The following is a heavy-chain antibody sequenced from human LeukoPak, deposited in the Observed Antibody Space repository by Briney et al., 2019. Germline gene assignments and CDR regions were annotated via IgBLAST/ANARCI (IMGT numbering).Heavy chain of an antibody. D-gene: IGHD3-3*01. CDR2: IYYSGST. V-gene: IGHV4-39*01. Sequence: SETLSLTCTVSGGSISSTNYYWGWIRQPPGKGLEWIANIYYSGSTYYNPSLKSRVTISVDTSKNQFSLKLSSVTAADTAVYYCARHFWSGYSLGYWGQGTLVTVSS. CDR1: GGSISSTNYY. CDR3: ARHFWSGYSLGY. J-gene: IGHJ4*02.